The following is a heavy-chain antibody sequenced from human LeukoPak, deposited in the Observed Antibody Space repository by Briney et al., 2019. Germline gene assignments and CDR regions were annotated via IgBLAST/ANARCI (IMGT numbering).Heavy chain of an antibody. CDR3: AKGPNYDILTGWRKTYNGFDI. CDR1: GFTFTTYA. D-gene: IGHD3-9*01. J-gene: IGHJ3*02. Sequence: GGSLRLSCAASGFTFTTYAMHWVRQAPGKGLEWVAFIRNDGSNKYYADSVKGRFTISRDNSKNTLYLQMNSLRAEDTAVYYCAKGPNYDILTGWRKTYNGFDIWGQGTMVTVSS. CDR2: IRNDGSNK. V-gene: IGHV3-30*02.